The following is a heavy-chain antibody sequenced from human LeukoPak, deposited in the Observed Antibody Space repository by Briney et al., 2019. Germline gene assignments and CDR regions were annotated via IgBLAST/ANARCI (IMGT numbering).Heavy chain of an antibody. Sequence: GESLKISCKVSGYSFTSYWIVWVRQMPGKGLEWMGIIYPGDSDTRYSPSFQGQVTISADKSISTAYLQWSSLKASDTAMYYCARHGPDSSGYYDAFDIWGQGTMVTVSS. V-gene: IGHV5-51*01. CDR3: ARHGPDSSGYYDAFDI. CDR2: IYPGDSDT. D-gene: IGHD3-22*01. CDR1: GYSFTSYW. J-gene: IGHJ3*02.